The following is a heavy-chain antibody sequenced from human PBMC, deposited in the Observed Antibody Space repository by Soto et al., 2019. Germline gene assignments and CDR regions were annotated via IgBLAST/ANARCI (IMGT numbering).Heavy chain of an antibody. V-gene: IGHV1-58*01. CDR2: IVVGGGNT. D-gene: IGHD2-15*01. CDR3: AADYCSGGSCYYGMDV. J-gene: IGHJ6*02. Sequence: ASVKVSCKASGFTFTSSAVQWVRQARGQRLEWIGWIVVGGGNTNYAQKFQERVTITRDMSTSTAYMELSSLRSEDTAVYYCAADYCSGGSCYYGMDVWGQGTTVT. CDR1: GFTFTSSA.